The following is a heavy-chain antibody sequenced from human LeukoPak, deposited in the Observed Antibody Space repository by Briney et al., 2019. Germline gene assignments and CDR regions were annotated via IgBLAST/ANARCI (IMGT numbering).Heavy chain of an antibody. Sequence: ASVKLSYKSSGYTFTGYYMHWVRQSPGQGLEWMGWINPNSGGTNYAQKFQGRVTMTRDTSISTAYMGLSRLRSDDTAGYYCAREIARRATNNQTYYYYGMDVWGQGTTVTVSS. V-gene: IGHV1-2*02. J-gene: IGHJ6*02. CDR1: GYTFTGYY. D-gene: IGHD5-12*01. CDR2: INPNSGGT. CDR3: AREIARRATNNQTYYYYGMDV.